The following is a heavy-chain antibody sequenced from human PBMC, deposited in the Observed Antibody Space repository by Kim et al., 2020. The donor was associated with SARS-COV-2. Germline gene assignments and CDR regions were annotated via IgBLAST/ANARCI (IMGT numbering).Heavy chain of an antibody. V-gene: IGHV3-23*01. CDR3: AKVRDYYYDSSETPDAFDI. CDR2: ISGSGGST. Sequence: GGSLRLSCAASGFTFSSYAMSWVRQAPGKGLEWVSAISGSGGSTYYADSVKGRFTISRDNSKNTLYLQMNSLRAEDTAVYYCAKVRDYYYDSSETPDAFDIWGQGTMVTVSS. D-gene: IGHD3-22*01. CDR1: GFTFSSYA. J-gene: IGHJ3*02.